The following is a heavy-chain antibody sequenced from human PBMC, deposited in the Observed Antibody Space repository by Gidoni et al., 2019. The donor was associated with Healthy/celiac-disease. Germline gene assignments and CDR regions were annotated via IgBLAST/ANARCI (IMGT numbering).Heavy chain of an antibody. CDR1: GYTFTGYY. CDR2: INPNSGGT. CDR3: ARDVSIAAAGINWFDP. J-gene: IGHJ5*02. V-gene: IGHV1-2*02. D-gene: IGHD6-13*01. Sequence: QVQLVQSRAEVKKPGASVKVACKASGYTFTGYYMHWVRQAPGQGLEWMGWINPNSGGTNYAQKFQGRVTMTRDTSISTAYMELSRLRSDDTAVYYCARDVSIAAAGINWFDPWGQGTLVTVSS.